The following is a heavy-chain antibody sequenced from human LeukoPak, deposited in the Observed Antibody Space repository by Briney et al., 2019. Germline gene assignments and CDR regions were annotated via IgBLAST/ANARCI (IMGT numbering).Heavy chain of an antibody. CDR2: ICANDGNT. D-gene: IGHD2-15*01. CDR1: GLTFRNYA. J-gene: IGHJ4*02. V-gene: IGHV3-23*01. Sequence: PGGSLRLSCAAFGLTFRNYAMSWVRQAPGKGLEWVSVICANDGNTYYADAVKDRFTISRDNSKDTLYLQMDSLRAEDTAVYYCAKGSGSSCYSPCDYWGQGILVTVSS. CDR3: AKGSGSSCYSPCDY.